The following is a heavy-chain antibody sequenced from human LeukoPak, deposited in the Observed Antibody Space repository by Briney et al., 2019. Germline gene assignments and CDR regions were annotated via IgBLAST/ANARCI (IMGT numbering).Heavy chain of an antibody. CDR3: ARGGRVLWFGELRSDYNWFDP. V-gene: IGHV4-39*07. Sequence: PSETLSLTCTVSGGSISTSRYYWGWIRQPPGKGLEWIGEINHSGSTNYNPSLKSRVTISVDTSKNQFSLKLSSVTAADTAVYYCARGGRVLWFGELRSDYNWFDPWGQGTLVTVSS. D-gene: IGHD3-10*01. CDR2: INHSGST. J-gene: IGHJ5*02. CDR1: GGSISTSRYY.